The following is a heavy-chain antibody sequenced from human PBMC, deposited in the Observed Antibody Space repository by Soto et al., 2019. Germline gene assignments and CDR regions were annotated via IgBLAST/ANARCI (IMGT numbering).Heavy chain of an antibody. CDR2: IYYSGST. CDR1: GGSISSYY. V-gene: IGHV4-59*08. J-gene: IGHJ5*02. D-gene: IGHD2-15*01. Sequence: PSETLSLTCTVSGGSISSYYWSWIRQPPGKGLEWIGYIYYSGSTNYNPSLKGRVTISVDTSKNQFSLKLSSVTAADTAVYYCARGSEEPLGFGGNPLDYDWFDPWSQGTLVTVSS. CDR3: ARGSEEPLGFGGNPLDYDWFDP.